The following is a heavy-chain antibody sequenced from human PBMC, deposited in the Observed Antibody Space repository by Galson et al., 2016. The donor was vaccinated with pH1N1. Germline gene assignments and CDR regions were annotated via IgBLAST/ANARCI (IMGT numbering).Heavy chain of an antibody. J-gene: IGHJ2*01. CDR1: GYSFTSYW. D-gene: IGHD3-22*01. Sequence: GAEVKKPGESLKISCKGSGYSFTSYWIGWVRQMPGKGLEWMGIIYPGNSDTRYSPSFQGQVTISADKSTSTAYLQWSSLKASDTAIYYCARYAVTYYYDSSGYPDWYFDLWGRGTLVTVSS. V-gene: IGHV5-51*03. CDR2: IYPGNSDT. CDR3: ARYAVTYYYDSSGYPDWYFDL.